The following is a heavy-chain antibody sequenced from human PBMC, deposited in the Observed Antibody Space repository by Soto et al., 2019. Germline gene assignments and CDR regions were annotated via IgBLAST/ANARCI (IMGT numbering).Heavy chain of an antibody. V-gene: IGHV1-3*05. Sequence: QVQLVQSGAEEKKPGASVKVSCKASGYTFTSYAMHWVRQAPGQRLEWMGWINAGNGNTKYSQKFQGRVTITRDTSASTAYMELSSLRSEDTAVYYCARDFPFLVRGVISYGMDVWGQGTTVTVSS. J-gene: IGHJ6*02. CDR1: GYTFTSYA. CDR2: INAGNGNT. CDR3: ARDFPFLVRGVISYGMDV. D-gene: IGHD3-10*01.